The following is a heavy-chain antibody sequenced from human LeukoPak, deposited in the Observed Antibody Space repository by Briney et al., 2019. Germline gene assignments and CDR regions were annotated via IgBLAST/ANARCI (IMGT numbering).Heavy chain of an antibody. CDR2: ISNSGGST. Sequence: GGSLRLSCAASGFTFSTYAMTWVRQAPGKGLDWVSGISNSGGSTYYAESVRGRFTISRNNSKSTLYLQMNSLRVEDTAIYYCVKDFSTGWVDWGQGTLVTVYS. J-gene: IGHJ4*02. CDR3: VKDFSTGWVD. CDR1: GFTFSTYA. V-gene: IGHV3-23*01. D-gene: IGHD6-25*01.